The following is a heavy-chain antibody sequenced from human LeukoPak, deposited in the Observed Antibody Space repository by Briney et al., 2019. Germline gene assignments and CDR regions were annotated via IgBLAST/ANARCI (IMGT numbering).Heavy chain of an antibody. J-gene: IGHJ5*02. D-gene: IGHD2-21*02. CDR2: MYYSGST. V-gene: IGHV4-59*08. CDR1: GDSITSYY. Sequence: PSVTLSLTCTVSGDSITSYYWSWIRQPPGKGLEWIGYMYYSGSTNYNPSLKSRVTMSVDTSKNQFSLKLNSVTAADTAVYYCARRVTSNCFDPWGQGTLVTVSS. CDR3: ARRVTSNCFDP.